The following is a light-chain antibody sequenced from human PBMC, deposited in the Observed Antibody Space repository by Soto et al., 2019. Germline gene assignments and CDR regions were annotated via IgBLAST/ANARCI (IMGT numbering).Light chain of an antibody. J-gene: IGLJ3*02. CDR3: SSYTPSYPLV. CDR1: RSDIATYDF. Sequence: QSVLTQPASVSGSPGQSITISCTGSRSDIATYDFVSWYQQHPVKAPKLIIYEVVNRPSGVSARFSGSKSGNTASLTITGLQVEDEAYFFCSSYTPSYPLVFGGGTKVTVL. CDR2: EVV. V-gene: IGLV2-14*01.